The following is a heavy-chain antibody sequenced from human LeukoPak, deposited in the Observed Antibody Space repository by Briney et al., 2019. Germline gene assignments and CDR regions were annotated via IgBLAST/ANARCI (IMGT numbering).Heavy chain of an antibody. D-gene: IGHD3-22*01. CDR2: SYYSGST. V-gene: IGHV4-59*08. Sequence: SETLSLTCTVSGGSISSYYWSWIRQPPGKGLEWIGYSYYSGSTYYNPSLKSRVTISVDTSKNQFSLKLSSVTAADTAVYYCARGVYDSSGYYSVAAFDIWGQGTMVTVSS. J-gene: IGHJ3*02. CDR1: GGSISSYY. CDR3: ARGVYDSSGYYSVAAFDI.